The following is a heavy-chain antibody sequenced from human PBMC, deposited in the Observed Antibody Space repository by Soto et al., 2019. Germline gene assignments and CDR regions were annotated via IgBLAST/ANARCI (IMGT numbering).Heavy chain of an antibody. V-gene: IGHV4-34*01. CDR3: ARGGLMYYDFWSGYYTGPGWFDP. J-gene: IGHJ5*02. D-gene: IGHD3-3*01. Sequence: SETLSLTCTVYGGSFSGYYWSWIRQPPGEGLEWIGEINHSGSTNYNPSLKSRVTISVDTSKNQFSLKLSSVTAADTAVYYCARGGLMYYDFWSGYYTGPGWFDPWGQGTLVTVSS. CDR2: INHSGST. CDR1: GGSFSGYY.